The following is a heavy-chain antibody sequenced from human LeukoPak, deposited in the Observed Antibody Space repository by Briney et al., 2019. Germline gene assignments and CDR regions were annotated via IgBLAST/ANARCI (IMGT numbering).Heavy chain of an antibody. CDR2: IYYSGST. V-gene: IGHV4-39*07. J-gene: IGHJ4*02. Sequence: SETLSLTCTVSGGSISSSSYYWGWIRQPPGKGLEWIGSIYYSGSTHYNPSLKSRVTISVDTSKNQFSLKLSSVTAADTAVYYCARDETGDSWLDYWGQGTLVTVSS. D-gene: IGHD7-27*01. CDR3: ARDETGDSWLDY. CDR1: GGSISSSSYY.